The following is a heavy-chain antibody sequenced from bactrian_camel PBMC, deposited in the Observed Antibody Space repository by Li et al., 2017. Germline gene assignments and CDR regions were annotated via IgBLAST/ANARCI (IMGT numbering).Heavy chain of an antibody. CDR1: GFTISVYY. Sequence: QLVESGGGLVRPGGSLRLSCAASGFTISVYYMIWVRPAPGKGLEWVSAINKAGMTFYADSAKGRFAISRDNKRNTLYLQMNSLKTEDTAVYACAAAYGGNWYLFDRWGQGTQVTVS. V-gene: IGHV3S28*01. CDR2: INKAGMT. J-gene: IGHJ4*01. CDR3: AAAYGGNWYLFDR. D-gene: IGHD6*01.